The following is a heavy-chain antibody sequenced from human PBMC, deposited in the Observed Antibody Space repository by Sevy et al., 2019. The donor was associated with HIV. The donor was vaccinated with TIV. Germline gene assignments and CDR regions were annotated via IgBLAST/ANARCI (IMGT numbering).Heavy chain of an antibody. CDR1: GGSISNGDYY. D-gene: IGHD3-22*01. Sequence: SETLSLTCIVSGGSISNGDYYWSWIRQPPGKGLEWIGYIYYSGSTNYNPSLKSRVTISVDTSKNQFSLNLSSVTAADTAVDYCARAQYYYDSSGYYGLPRYYFDYWGQGTLVTVSS. V-gene: IGHV4-30-4*01. CDR3: ARAQYYYDSSGYYGLPRYYFDY. J-gene: IGHJ4*02. CDR2: IYYSGST.